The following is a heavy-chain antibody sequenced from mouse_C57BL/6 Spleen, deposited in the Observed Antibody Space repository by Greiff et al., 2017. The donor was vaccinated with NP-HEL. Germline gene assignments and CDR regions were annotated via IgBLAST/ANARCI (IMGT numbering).Heavy chain of an antibody. CDR1: GFNIKDDY. J-gene: IGHJ1*03. V-gene: IGHV14-4*01. D-gene: IGHD1-1*01. CDR3: TTGITTVVAPD. CDR2: IDPENGDT. Sequence: EVQLQQSGAELVRPGASVKLSCTASGFNIKDDYMHWVKQRPEQGLEWIGWIDPENGDTEYASKFQGKATITADTSSNTAYLQLSSLTSEDTAVYYCTTGITTVVAPDWGTGTTVTVSS.